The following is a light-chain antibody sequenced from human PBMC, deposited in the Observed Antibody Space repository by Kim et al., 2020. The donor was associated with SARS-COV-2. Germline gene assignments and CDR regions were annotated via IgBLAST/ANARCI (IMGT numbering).Light chain of an antibody. J-gene: IGLJ1*01. CDR3: CSYAGTYTYV. CDR2: DVN. CDR1: SSDVGSYDY. Sequence: QSALTQPRSVSGSPGQSVTISCTGTSSDVGSYDYVSWYQQHPGKAPKLMIYDVNKRPSGVPDRFSGSKSGNTAFLTISELQAEDEADYYCCSYAGTYTYVFGIGTKVTVL. V-gene: IGLV2-11*01.